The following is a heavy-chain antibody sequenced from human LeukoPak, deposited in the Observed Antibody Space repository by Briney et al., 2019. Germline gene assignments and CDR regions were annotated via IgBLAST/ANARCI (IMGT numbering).Heavy chain of an antibody. D-gene: IGHD4/OR15-4a*01. CDR1: GFTFSSYW. CDR2: INSDGSST. J-gene: IGHJ4*02. CDR3: ARRAGAYSHPYDY. V-gene: IGHV3-74*01. Sequence: PGGSLRLSCAASGFTFSSYWMHWVRQAPGKGLVWVSRINSDGSSTTYADSVKGRFTVSRDNAKNTVYLQMNSLRAEDTAVYYCARRAGAYSHPYDYWGQGTLVTVSS.